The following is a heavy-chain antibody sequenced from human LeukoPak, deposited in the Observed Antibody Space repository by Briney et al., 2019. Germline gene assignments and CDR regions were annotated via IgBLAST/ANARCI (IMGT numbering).Heavy chain of an antibody. CDR3: ARQDGNSKYYFDY. J-gene: IGHJ4*02. D-gene: IGHD1-1*01. CDR2: IYPGDSDT. V-gene: IGHV5-51*01. Sequence: GKSLKISCKGSGYSLTYYGIGWVRQVPGKGLELMGIIYPGDSDTRYRPSFQGQVTISVDKSISTAYLQCSSLKASDTAMYYCARQDGNSKYYFDYWGQGTLVTVSS. CDR1: GYSLTYYG.